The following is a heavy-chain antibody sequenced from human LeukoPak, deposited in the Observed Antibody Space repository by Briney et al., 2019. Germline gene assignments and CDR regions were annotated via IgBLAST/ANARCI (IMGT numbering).Heavy chain of an antibody. J-gene: IGHJ6*03. V-gene: IGHV4-59*12. CDR2: IYYSGST. CDR3: ARRAAAGTVYYYYYMDV. D-gene: IGHD6-13*01. CDR1: DGSINSFY. Sequence: SETLSLTCTVSDGSINSFYWSWIRQPPGKGLEWIGYIYYSGSTNYNPSLKSRVTISVDTSKNQFSLKLSSVTAADTAVYYCARRAAAGTVYYYYYMDVWGKGTTVTISS.